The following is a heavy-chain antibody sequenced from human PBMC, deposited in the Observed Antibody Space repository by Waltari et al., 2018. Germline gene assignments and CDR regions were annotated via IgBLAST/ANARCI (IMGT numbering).Heavy chain of an antibody. V-gene: IGHV3-7*01. D-gene: IGHD3-10*01. CDR3: ARDRGYFDY. Sequence: EVQLVESGGGLVQPGRSLRLSCAASGLTFSKFWMSWVRQAPGKGLEWVASIKEDGGEKYYVDSLKGRIIISRDNAKNSLYLQMNSLRVEDTAVYYCARDRGYFDYWGLGTLVTVSS. CDR2: IKEDGGEK. J-gene: IGHJ4*02. CDR1: GLTFSKFW.